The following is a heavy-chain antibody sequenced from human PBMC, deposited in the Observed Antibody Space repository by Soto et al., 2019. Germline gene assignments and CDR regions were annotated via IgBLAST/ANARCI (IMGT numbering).Heavy chain of an antibody. V-gene: IGHV1-69*13. D-gene: IGHD3-3*01. CDR1: GGTFSSYA. CDR2: IIPIFGTA. J-gene: IGHJ6*01. Sequence: GASVKVSCKGCGGTFSSYAISWVGQAPGQGREWMGGIIPIFGTANYAQKFQGRVTITADESTSTAYMELSSLRSEDTAVYYCASHDFWSGYYHYTGDYYYYAMQVWGQGTMVNVSS. CDR3: ASHDFWSGYYHYTGDYYYYAMQV.